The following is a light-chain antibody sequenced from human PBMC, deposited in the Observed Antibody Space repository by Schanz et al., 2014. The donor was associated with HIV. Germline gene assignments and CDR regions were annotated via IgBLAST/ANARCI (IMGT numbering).Light chain of an antibody. V-gene: IGLV2-8*01. CDR3: QSFDGSLGGVL. Sequence: QSALTQPASASGSPGQSVTISCTGTSSDVSDYNYVSWYQQHPGKAPKLIIFDVSERPSAVPDRFSGSKSGNTASLTVSGLQAEDEADYYCQSFDGSLGGVLFGGGTKLTVL. J-gene: IGLJ3*02. CDR2: DVS. CDR1: SSDVSDYNY.